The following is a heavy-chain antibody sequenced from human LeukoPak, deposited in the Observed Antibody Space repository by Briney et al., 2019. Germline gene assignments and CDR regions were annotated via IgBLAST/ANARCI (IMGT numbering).Heavy chain of an antibody. Sequence: SETLSLTCAVYGGSFSGYYWSWIRQPPGKGLEWIGEINHSGSTNYNPSLKSRVTISVDTSKNQFSLELSSVTAADTAVYYCATERGYSYGYSNWGQGTLVTVSS. CDR1: GGSFSGYY. D-gene: IGHD5-18*01. CDR2: INHSGST. J-gene: IGHJ4*02. CDR3: ATERGYSYGYSN. V-gene: IGHV4-34*01.